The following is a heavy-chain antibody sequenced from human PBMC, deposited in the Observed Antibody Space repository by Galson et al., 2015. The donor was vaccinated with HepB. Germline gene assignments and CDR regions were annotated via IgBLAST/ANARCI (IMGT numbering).Heavy chain of an antibody. Sequence: SLRLSCAASGFTFSSYSINCVRQAPGKGLEWVSSISSSSSYIYYADSVKGRFTISRDNAKNSLYLQMNSLRAEDTAVYYCAGLGHSSGWYDPLRGYWGQGTLVTVSS. CDR3: AGLGHSSGWYDPLRGY. D-gene: IGHD6-19*01. V-gene: IGHV3-21*01. J-gene: IGHJ4*02. CDR2: ISSSSSYI. CDR1: GFTFSSYS.